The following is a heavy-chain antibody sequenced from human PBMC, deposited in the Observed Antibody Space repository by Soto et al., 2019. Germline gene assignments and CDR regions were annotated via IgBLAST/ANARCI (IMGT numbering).Heavy chain of an antibody. Sequence: GGSLRLSCTASGFTFGDYAMSWVRQAPGKGLEWVGFIRSKAYGGTTEYAASVKGRFTISRDDSKSIAYLQMNSLKTEDTAVYYCTRDLGDFWSGYYPYYYYYYGMDVWGQGTTVTVSS. CDR3: TRDLGDFWSGYYPYYYYYYGMDV. V-gene: IGHV3-49*04. CDR1: GFTFGDYA. J-gene: IGHJ6*02. CDR2: IRSKAYGGTT. D-gene: IGHD3-3*01.